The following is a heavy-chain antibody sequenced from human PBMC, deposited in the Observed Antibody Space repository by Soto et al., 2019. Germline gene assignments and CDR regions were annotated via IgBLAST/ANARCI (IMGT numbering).Heavy chain of an antibody. CDR1: GFTXXXYE. V-gene: IGHV3-48*03. CDR2: ISSSGRTI. J-gene: IGHJ4*02. Sequence: EVQLVESGGGLVQPGGSLRLSCAASGFTXXXYEMNWVRQAPGXXXEWVSYISSSGRTIYYADSVKGRFTISRDNAKNSLYLQMNSLRAEDTAVYYCARSGYNWNDGARGYFDYWGQGTLVTVSS. D-gene: IGHD1-20*01. CDR3: ARSGYNWNDGARGYFDY.